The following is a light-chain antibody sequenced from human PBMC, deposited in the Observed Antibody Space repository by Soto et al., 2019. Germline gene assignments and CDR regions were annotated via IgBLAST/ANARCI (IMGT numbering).Light chain of an antibody. Sequence: AIHLTQSPSSLSASVGDRVTITCRASQAIGSALAWYQQRPGRSPKLLIYDVSILESGVPSRFAGSGSGADFTLTISGLQPEDIATYYCQQFRLSLTFGAGTKVEIK. CDR1: QAIGSA. CDR2: DVS. J-gene: IGKJ4*01. V-gene: IGKV1-13*02. CDR3: QQFRLSLT.